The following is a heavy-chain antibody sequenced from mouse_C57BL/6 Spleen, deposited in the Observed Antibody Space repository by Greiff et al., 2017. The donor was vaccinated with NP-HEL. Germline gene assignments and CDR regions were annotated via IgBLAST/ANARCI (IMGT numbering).Heavy chain of an antibody. CDR3: ARRSYYGSSWYFDV. CDR2: INPNNGGT. Sequence: VQLQQSGPELVKPGASVKISCKASGYTFTDYYMNWVKQSHGESLEWIGDINPNNGGTSYNQKFKGKATLTVDKSSSTAYLELRSLPSEDAAVCECARRSYYGSSWYFDVWGTGTTVTVSS. D-gene: IGHD1-1*01. V-gene: IGHV1-26*01. CDR1: GYTFTDYY. J-gene: IGHJ1*03.